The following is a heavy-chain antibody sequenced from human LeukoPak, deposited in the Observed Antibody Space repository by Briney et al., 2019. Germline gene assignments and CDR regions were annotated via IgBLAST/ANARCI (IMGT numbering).Heavy chain of an antibody. D-gene: IGHD2-2*01. CDR2: ISGSGGST. J-gene: IGHJ5*02. CDR1: GFTFSSYA. V-gene: IGHV3-23*01. CDR3: AKDDRRYCSSTSCLDSFDP. Sequence: PGGSLRLSCGASGFTFSSYAMSWVRQAPGKGLEWVSAISGSGGSTYYADSVKGRFTISRDSSKNTLHLQMNSLGAEDTAVYYCAKDDRRYCSSTSCLDSFDPWGQGTLVTVSS.